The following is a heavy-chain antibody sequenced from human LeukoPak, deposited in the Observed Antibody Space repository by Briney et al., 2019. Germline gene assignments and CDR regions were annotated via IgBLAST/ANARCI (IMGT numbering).Heavy chain of an antibody. CDR3: ASLGATTIHYYGMDV. D-gene: IGHD1-26*01. Sequence: ASVKVSCTASGYTFTDYYLHWVRQAPGQGLEWMGWINPISGGTNYAQKFQGSVTMTRDTSITTAYMELSSLRSDDTAVYYCASLGATTIHYYGMDVWGQGTTVTVSS. V-gene: IGHV1-2*02. J-gene: IGHJ6*02. CDR1: GYTFTDYY. CDR2: INPISGGT.